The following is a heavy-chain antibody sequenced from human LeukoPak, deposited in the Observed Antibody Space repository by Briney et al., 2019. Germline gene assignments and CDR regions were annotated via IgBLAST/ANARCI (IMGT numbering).Heavy chain of an antibody. CDR1: GFTFSHYG. CDR3: AKDAQRGFDYSNSLDK. V-gene: IGHV3-33*06. J-gene: IGHJ4*02. D-gene: IGHD4-11*01. Sequence: PGRSLRLSCATSGFTFSHYGTHWVRQAPGKGQEWVAVIWSDGTNSFYGDPVKGRFTISRDNFQRTVYLQMNSLRAEDTAVYYCAKDAQRGFDYSNSLDKWGQGTLVTVSS. CDR2: IWSDGTNS.